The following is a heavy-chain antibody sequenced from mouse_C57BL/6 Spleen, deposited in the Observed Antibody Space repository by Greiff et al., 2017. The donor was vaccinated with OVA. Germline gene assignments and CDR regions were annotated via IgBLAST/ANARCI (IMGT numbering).Heavy chain of an antibody. D-gene: IGHD4-1*01. J-gene: IGHJ3*01. CDR3: VRQRLTGAWCAY. CDR1: GFSFNTYA. V-gene: IGHV10-1*01. Sequence: EVKLQESGGGLVQPKGSLKLSCAASGFSFNTYAMNWVRQAPGKGLEWVARIRSKSNNYATYYADSVKDRFTISRDDSESMLYLQMNNLKTEDTAMYYCVRQRLTGAWCAYWGQGTLVTVSA. CDR2: IRSKSNNYAT.